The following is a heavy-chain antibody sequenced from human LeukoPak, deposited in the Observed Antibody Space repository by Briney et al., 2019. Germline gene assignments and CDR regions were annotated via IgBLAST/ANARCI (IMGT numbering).Heavy chain of an antibody. V-gene: IGHV1-2*06. J-gene: IGHJ4*02. CDR2: INPNSGGT. D-gene: IGHD6-6*01. CDR3: AIQSIVPRPGY. CDR1: GYTFTGYY. Sequence: ASVKVSCKASGYTFTGYYMHWVGQATGQGLEWMGRINPNSGGTDYAQNFQGRVTMTRDTSVSTAYLELSRLRSDDTAVYYCAIQSIVPRPGYWGQGTLVTVSS.